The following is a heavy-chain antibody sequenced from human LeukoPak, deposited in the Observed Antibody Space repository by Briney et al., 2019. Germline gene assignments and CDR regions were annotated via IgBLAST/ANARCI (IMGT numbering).Heavy chain of an antibody. J-gene: IGHJ5*02. V-gene: IGHV4-4*02. Sequence: SGTLSLTCAVSGGSISSSNWWSWVRQPPGKGLEWIGSIYYSGSTYYNPSLQSRITISVDTSKNQFSLKLSSVTAADTAVYYCARTAVTDYSIRWFDPWGQGTLVTVSS. CDR3: ARTAVTDYSIRWFDP. D-gene: IGHD2-8*01. CDR1: GGSISSSNW. CDR2: IYYSGST.